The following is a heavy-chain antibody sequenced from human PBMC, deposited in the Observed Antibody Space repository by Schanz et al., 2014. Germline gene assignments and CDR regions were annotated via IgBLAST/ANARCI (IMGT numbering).Heavy chain of an antibody. CDR1: GGYFSGYY. CDR3: ARVPPPFWYFDL. CDR2: INFTGTI. J-gene: IGHJ2*01. Sequence: QVQLQQWGAGLLKPSETLSLSCTVHGGYFSGYYWSWIRQTPGRGLEWIGEINFTGTINDNPSFKGRISRSVDPSKKQFPLRMSHVTAADTAVYYCARVPPPFWYFDLWGRGALVTVSS. V-gene: IGHV4-34*01.